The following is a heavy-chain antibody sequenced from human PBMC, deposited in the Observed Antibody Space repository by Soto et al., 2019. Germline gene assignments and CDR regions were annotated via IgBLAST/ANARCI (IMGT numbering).Heavy chain of an antibody. V-gene: IGHV3-48*01. Sequence: VASGGGLVQPGGSLRLSCAASGFTFSSYSMNWVRQAPGKGLEWVSYISSSSSTIYYADSVKGRFTISRDNAKNSLYLQMNSLRAEDTAVYYCARGAGDSSSWPYYFDYWGQGTLVTVSS. CDR2: ISSSSSTI. CDR1: GFTFSSYS. D-gene: IGHD6-13*01. J-gene: IGHJ4*02. CDR3: ARGAGDSSSWPYYFDY.